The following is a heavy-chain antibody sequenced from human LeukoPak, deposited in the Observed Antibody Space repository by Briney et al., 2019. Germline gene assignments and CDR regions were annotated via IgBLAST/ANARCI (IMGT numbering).Heavy chain of an antibody. V-gene: IGHV1-46*01. CDR2: INPSVGST. D-gene: IGHD3-9*01. Sequence: ASVTVSFKSSGNSFTKYYMHWVGQAPGQGLEGMGIINPSVGSTSHAQKFQGRVTMTRDTSTSTVYMELSSLRSEDTAVYYCARDYDILTTGWFDPWGQGTLVTVSS. CDR1: GNSFTKYY. CDR3: ARDYDILTTGWFDP. J-gene: IGHJ5*02.